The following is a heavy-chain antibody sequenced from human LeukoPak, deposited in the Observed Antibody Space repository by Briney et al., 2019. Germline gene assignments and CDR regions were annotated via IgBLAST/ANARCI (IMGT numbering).Heavy chain of an antibody. D-gene: IGHD6-19*01. J-gene: IGHJ4*02. CDR2: IYPGDSDT. Sequence: GEPLKISCKGSGYSFTSYWIGWVRQMSGKGLEWMGIIYPGDSDTRYSPSFQGQVTISADKSISTAYLQWSSLKPSDTAMYYCARRPQYSSGWGVFDYWGQGTLVTVSS. CDR3: ARRPQYSSGWGVFDY. CDR1: GYSFTSYW. V-gene: IGHV5-51*01.